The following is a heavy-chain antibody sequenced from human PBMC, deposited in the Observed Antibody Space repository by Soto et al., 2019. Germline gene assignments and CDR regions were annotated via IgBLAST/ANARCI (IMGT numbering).Heavy chain of an antibody. D-gene: IGHD7-27*01. CDR2: IYHSGST. V-gene: IGHV4-30-2*01. Sequence: SETLSLTCAVSGGSISSGGYSWSWIRQPPGKGLEWIGYIYHSGSTYYNPSLKSRVTISVDRSKNQFSLKLSSVTAADTAVYYCARARANWVLSGRDVWGQGTTVTVSS. CDR3: ARARANWVLSGRDV. CDR1: GGSISSGGYS. J-gene: IGHJ6*02.